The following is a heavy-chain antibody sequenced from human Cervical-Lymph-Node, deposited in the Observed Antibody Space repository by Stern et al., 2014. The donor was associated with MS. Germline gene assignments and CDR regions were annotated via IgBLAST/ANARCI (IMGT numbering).Heavy chain of an antibody. J-gene: IGHJ6*02. Sequence: VQLVQSGAEVKKPGASVKVSCKASGYTFTGYYMHWVRQAPGQGLEWMGWINPNSGGTNYAQKFQGRVTMTRDTSISTAYMELSRLRSDDTAVYYCASGPRTYCSSTSCYNDYYYYGMDVWGQGTTVTVSS. CDR2: INPNSGGT. CDR1: GYTFTGYY. CDR3: ASGPRTYCSSTSCYNDYYYYGMDV. D-gene: IGHD2-2*02. V-gene: IGHV1-2*02.